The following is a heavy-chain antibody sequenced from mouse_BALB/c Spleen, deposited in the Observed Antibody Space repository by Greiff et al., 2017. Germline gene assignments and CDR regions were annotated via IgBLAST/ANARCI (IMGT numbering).Heavy chain of an antibody. CDR1: GFTFSSYA. CDR3: ARGGYERYEKDWIED. Sequence: EVMLVASGGGLVKPGRSLKLSCAASGFTFSSYALSWVRQSPEKSLEWVAEISSGGSYTYYPDTVPGRFTISRDNAKNTLYLEMSSLRSEDTAMYYCARGGYERYEKDWIEDWGQGTRGTVSA. CDR2: ISSGGSYT. D-gene: IGHD2-14*01. J-gene: IGHJ3*01. V-gene: IGHV5-9-4*01.